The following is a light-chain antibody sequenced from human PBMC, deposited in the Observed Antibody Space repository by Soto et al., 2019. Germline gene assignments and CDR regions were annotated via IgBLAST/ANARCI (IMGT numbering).Light chain of an antibody. J-gene: IGKJ4*01. V-gene: IGKV3-15*01. Sequence: EIVMTQSPATLSVSPGERATLSCRASQSISSNLAWYQHIPGQAPRLLIYGASTRATGIPARFSGSGSGTDFTLTISRLEPEDFAVYYCQQYGSSPGTFGGGTKVDIK. CDR3: QQYGSSPGT. CDR2: GAS. CDR1: QSISSN.